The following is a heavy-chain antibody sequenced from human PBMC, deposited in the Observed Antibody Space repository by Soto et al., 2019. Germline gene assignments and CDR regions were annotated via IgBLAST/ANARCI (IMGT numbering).Heavy chain of an antibody. V-gene: IGHV3-23*01. CDR3: AKDQGIRYFDPNFDY. CDR1: GFTFSSYA. D-gene: IGHD3-9*01. J-gene: IGHJ4*02. CDR2: ISGSGGST. Sequence: EVQLLESGGGLVQPGGSLRLSCAASGFTFSSYAMSWVRQAPGKGLEWVSAISGSGGSTYYADSVKGRFTISRDNSKNMLYLQMNTLRAEDTAVYYCAKDQGIRYFDPNFDYWGQGTLVTVSS.